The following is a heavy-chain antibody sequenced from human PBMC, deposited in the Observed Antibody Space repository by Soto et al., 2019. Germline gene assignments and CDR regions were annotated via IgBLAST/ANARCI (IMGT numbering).Heavy chain of an antibody. CDR1: GDSVSSDSAA. Sequence: SQTLSLTCAISGDSVSSDSAAWNWIRQSPSRGLEWLGRTYYRSKWYNDYAVSVKSRITINPDTSKNQFSLQLNSVTPEDTAVYYCARDPSSGWLYYYYGMDVWGQGTTVTVSS. CDR3: ARDPSSGWLYYYYGMDV. J-gene: IGHJ6*02. V-gene: IGHV6-1*01. CDR2: TYYRSKWYN. D-gene: IGHD6-19*01.